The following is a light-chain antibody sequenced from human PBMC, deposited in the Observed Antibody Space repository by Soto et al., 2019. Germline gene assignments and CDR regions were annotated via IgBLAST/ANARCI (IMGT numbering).Light chain of an antibody. V-gene: IGKV3-11*01. CDR1: QTIRGL. CDR2: DTS. J-gene: IGKJ5*01. Sequence: EIVLTQSPATLSLSPGERATLSCRTSQTIRGLLNWYQQRPGQAPRLLIYDTSNRATDIPAMFSGSSSGTDFILTISSLDPEDFGVYCCQQRHNWPITFGHGPRLDIK. CDR3: QQRHNWPIT.